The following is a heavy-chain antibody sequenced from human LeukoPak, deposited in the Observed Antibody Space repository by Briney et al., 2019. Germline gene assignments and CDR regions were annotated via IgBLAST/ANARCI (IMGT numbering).Heavy chain of an antibody. Sequence: GGSLRLSCAASGFTFSIYSMNWVRQAPGKGLEWVSSITSSGTYIYYADSVKGRFTISRDNAQNSLYLQMNSLRADDTAVYYGARRVGYCSGGTCKSYYMDVWGKGTTVTVSS. CDR1: GFTFSIYS. J-gene: IGHJ6*03. V-gene: IGHV3-21*01. CDR3: ARRVGYCSGGTCKSYYMDV. CDR2: ITSSGTYI. D-gene: IGHD2-15*01.